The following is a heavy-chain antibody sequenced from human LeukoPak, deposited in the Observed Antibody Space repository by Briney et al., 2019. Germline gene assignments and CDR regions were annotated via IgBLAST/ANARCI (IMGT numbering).Heavy chain of an antibody. D-gene: IGHD6-25*01. V-gene: IGHV4-59*01. J-gene: IGHJ5*01. Sequence: PSETLSLTCTVSGGSISSYYWSWIRQPPGKGLELIGYIYYRGSTNYNPSLKSRVTISVDTSRNQFSLKLTSVTAADTAAYYCASSATNNWLDYWGQGTLVTVSS. CDR1: GGSISSYY. CDR2: IYYRGST. CDR3: ASSATNNWLDY.